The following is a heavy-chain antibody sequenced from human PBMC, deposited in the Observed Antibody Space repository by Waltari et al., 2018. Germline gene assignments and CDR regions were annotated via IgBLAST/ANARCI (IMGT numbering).Heavy chain of an antibody. D-gene: IGHD2-15*01. J-gene: IGHJ3*02. Sequence: QMQLQESGPGLVKPSEPLSLTCTVPGGSLSSSSYYCGWIRQPPGKGLEWIVNVYYSGNTYYKPALKSRRTISVDTSKNQFSLNLRSVTAADTAVYYCARLPISLGVGSVFDIWGQGTMVTVAS. CDR2: VYYSGNT. CDR3: ARLPISLGVGSVFDI. CDR1: GGSLSSSSYY. V-gene: IGHV4-39*01.